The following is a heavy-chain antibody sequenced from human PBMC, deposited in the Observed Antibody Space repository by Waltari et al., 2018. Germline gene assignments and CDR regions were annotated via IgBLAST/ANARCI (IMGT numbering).Heavy chain of an antibody. CDR2: ISHSGDT. CDR1: GESLSSSDW. J-gene: IGHJ5*02. CDR3: ARARYFGLLFAWFDP. V-gene: IGHV4-4*02. Sequence: QVQLQESGPGLVKSSETLSLTCTVSGESLSSSDWWTWVRQSPGKGLEWIGEISHSGDTTYHPSLKGRVTIAADRSRNQFSRNLNSVTAADTAVYYCARARYFGLLFAWFDPWGQGTLVTVSS. D-gene: IGHD2-21*02.